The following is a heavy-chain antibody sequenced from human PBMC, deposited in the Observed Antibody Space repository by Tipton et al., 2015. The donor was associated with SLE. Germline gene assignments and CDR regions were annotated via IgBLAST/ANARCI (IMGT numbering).Heavy chain of an antibody. Sequence: TLSLTCTVSGASISSSIYYWGWIRQPPGNGLEWIGSISYSGSTSYNPSLKSRVTISVDTSKNQFSLKLSSVTAADTAVYYCARGLTSNWFDPWGQGTLVTVSS. V-gene: IGHV4-39*07. D-gene: IGHD4/OR15-4a*01. J-gene: IGHJ5*02. CDR2: ISYSGST. CDR1: GASISSSIYY. CDR3: ARGLTSNWFDP.